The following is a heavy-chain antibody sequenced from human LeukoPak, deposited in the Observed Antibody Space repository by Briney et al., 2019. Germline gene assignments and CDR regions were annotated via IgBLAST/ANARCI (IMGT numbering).Heavy chain of an antibody. CDR2: IYYDGSDK. Sequence: GGSLRLPCAASGFTFSSYGMHWVRQAPGKGPEWVAIIYYDGSDKYYADSVKGRFTISRDNSKDTLYLQMNSLRDEDTAVYYCARGFTYYYGLTTHGMDVWGQGTTVTVSS. CDR1: GFTFSSYG. CDR3: ARGFTYYYGLTTHGMDV. J-gene: IGHJ6*02. V-gene: IGHV3-33*01. D-gene: IGHD3-10*01.